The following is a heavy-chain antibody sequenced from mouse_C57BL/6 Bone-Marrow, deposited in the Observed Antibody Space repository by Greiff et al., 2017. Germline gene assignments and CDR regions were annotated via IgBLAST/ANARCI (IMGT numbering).Heavy chain of an antibody. J-gene: IGHJ1*03. V-gene: IGHV1-9*01. CDR3: ARYPHYYGSSYPHWYFDV. D-gene: IGHD1-1*01. Sequence: VQLQQSGAELMKPGASVTLSCKATGYTFTGYWIEWVKQRPGHGLEWIGEILPGSGSTNYNEKFKGKATFTADTSSNTAYMQLSSLTTEDSAIYYCARYPHYYGSSYPHWYFDVWGTGTTVTVAS. CDR2: ILPGSGST. CDR1: GYTFTGYW.